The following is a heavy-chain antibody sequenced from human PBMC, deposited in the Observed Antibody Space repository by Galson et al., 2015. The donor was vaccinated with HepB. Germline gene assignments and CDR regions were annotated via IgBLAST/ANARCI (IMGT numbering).Heavy chain of an antibody. CDR2: ISGSGGST. CDR1: GFTFSSYA. V-gene: IGHV3-23*01. D-gene: IGHD2-2*01. Sequence: SLRLSCAASGFTFSSYAMSWVRQAPGKGLEWVSAISGSGGSTYYADSVKGRFTISRDNSKNTPYLQMNSLRAEDTAVYYCARCDIVVVPAAISPYPFDYWGQGTLVTVSS. CDR3: ARCDIVVVPAAISPYPFDY. J-gene: IGHJ4*02.